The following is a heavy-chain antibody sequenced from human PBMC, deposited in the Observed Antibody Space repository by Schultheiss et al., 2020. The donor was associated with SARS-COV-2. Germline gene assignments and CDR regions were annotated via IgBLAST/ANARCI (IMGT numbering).Heavy chain of an antibody. D-gene: IGHD6-13*01. V-gene: IGHV4-34*01. CDR3: AREAKQQLVN. J-gene: IGHJ4*02. CDR1: GGSLSGYY. CDR2: INHSGST. Sequence: SETLSLTCVVYGGSLSGYYWSWIRQPPGKGLEWIGEINHSGSTNYNPSLKSRVTISEDTSKNQFSLKLSSVTAADTAVYYCAREAKQQLVNWGQGTLVTVSS.